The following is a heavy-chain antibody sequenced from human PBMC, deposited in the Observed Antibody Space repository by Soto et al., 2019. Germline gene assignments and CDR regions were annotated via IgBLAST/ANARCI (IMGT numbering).Heavy chain of an antibody. CDR3: ARHPLHYDSSAILQGGMDV. V-gene: IGHV5-10-1*01. Sequence: PGESLKISCKGSGYSFTSYWISWVRQMPGKGLEWMGRIDPSDSYTNYSPSFQGHVTISADKSISTAYLQWSSLKASDTAMYYCARHPLHYDSSAILQGGMDVWGQGTTVTVSS. CDR1: GYSFTSYW. D-gene: IGHD3-22*01. CDR2: IDPSDSYT. J-gene: IGHJ6*02.